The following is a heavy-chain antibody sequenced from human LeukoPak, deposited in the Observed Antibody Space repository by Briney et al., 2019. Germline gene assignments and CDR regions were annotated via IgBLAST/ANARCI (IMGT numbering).Heavy chain of an antibody. Sequence: SVTVSCKASGCTFSNYALSGVRQAPGQGLEGMGRMIPILGIANYAQKFQGRVTITADKSTSTAYMELSSLRSEDTAVYYCARGVYSGYDLYYFDYWGQGTLVTVSS. CDR1: GCTFSNYA. D-gene: IGHD5-12*01. CDR3: ARGVYSGYDLYYFDY. J-gene: IGHJ4*02. V-gene: IGHV1-69*04. CDR2: MIPILGIA.